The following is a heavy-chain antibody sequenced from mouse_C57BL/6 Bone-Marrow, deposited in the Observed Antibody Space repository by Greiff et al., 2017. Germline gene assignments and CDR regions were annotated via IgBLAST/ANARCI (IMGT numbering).Heavy chain of an antibody. CDR2: ISSGRSTI. V-gene: IGHV5-17*01. J-gene: IGHJ2*01. Sequence: EVQRVESGGGLVKPGGSLKLSCAASGFTFSDYGMHWVRQAPEKGLEWVAYISSGRSTIYYADTVKGRFTISRDNAKNTLFLQMTSLRSEDTAMYYCARGHYSNDYFDYWGQGTTLTVSS. CDR1: GFTFSDYG. CDR3: ARGHYSNDYFDY. D-gene: IGHD2-5*01.